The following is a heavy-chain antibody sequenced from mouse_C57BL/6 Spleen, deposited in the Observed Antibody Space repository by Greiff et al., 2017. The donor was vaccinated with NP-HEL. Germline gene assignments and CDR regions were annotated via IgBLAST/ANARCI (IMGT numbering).Heavy chain of an antibody. Sequence: EVHLVESGGGLVKPGGSLKLSCAASGFTFSSYAMSWVRQTPEKRLEWVATISDGGSYTYYPDNVKGRFTISRDNAKNNLYLQMSHLKSEDTAMYYCARDPGRRYFDVWGTGTTVTVSS. J-gene: IGHJ1*03. D-gene: IGHD3-3*01. V-gene: IGHV5-4*01. CDR3: ARDPGRRYFDV. CDR2: ISDGGSYT. CDR1: GFTFSSYA.